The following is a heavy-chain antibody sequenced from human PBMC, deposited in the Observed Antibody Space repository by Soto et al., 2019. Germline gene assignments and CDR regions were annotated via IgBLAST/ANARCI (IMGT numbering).Heavy chain of an antibody. Sequence: ASVKVSCKASGDSFTGYYMHWVRQAPGQGLEWMGWINPNSGVTKYAQKFQGWVTMTRDTSMRTVYMELSRLRSGDTAVYYCARESGGATATLDYYYFYMDVWGTGTTVTVSS. D-gene: IGHD1-26*01. CDR3: ARESGGATATLDYYYFYMDV. CDR1: GDSFTGYY. CDR2: INPNSGVT. V-gene: IGHV1-2*04. J-gene: IGHJ6*03.